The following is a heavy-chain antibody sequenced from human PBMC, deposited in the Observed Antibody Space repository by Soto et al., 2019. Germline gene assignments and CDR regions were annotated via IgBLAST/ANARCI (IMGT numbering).Heavy chain of an antibody. J-gene: IGHJ6*02. V-gene: IGHV4-31*03. CDR2: IYDSGST. D-gene: IGHD5-18*01. Sequence: SETRSLTCTVSGGSISSGDYYWSWIRQHPGKGLEWIGYIYDSGSTYYNPSLKSRVTMSVDTSKNQLSLQLSSVTAADTAVYYCARAPPRGYSYHEDYYYCGMDVWSRGSTVTASS. CDR3: ARAPPRGYSYHEDYYYCGMDV. CDR1: GGSISSGDYY.